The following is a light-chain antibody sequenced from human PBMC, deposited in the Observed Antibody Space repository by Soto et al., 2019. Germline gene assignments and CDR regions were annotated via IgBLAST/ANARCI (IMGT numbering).Light chain of an antibody. CDR1: QPISIY. CDR3: QQNFSTPRT. Sequence: DIQMTQSPSSLSASVGDRITITCRASQPISIYLSWYQQKPGKAPNLLIYAASSLQSGVPARFSGSGSGTDFTLTISGLQPEDFAIYYCQQNFSTPRTFGPGTTVDVK. J-gene: IGKJ3*01. V-gene: IGKV1-39*01. CDR2: AAS.